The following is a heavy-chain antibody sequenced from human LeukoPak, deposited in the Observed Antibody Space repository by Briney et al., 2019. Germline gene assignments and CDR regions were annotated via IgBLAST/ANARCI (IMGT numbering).Heavy chain of an antibody. Sequence: PGGSLRLSCAASGFTFSDYYMSWIRQAPGKGLEWVSYISSSGSTIYYADSVKGRFTISRDNAKNSLYLQVNSLRAEDTAVYYCARGPERWEYSYAFDYWGQGTLVTVSS. CDR2: ISSSGSTI. CDR1: GFTFSDYY. CDR3: ARGPERWEYSYAFDY. D-gene: IGHD5-18*01. J-gene: IGHJ4*02. V-gene: IGHV3-11*04.